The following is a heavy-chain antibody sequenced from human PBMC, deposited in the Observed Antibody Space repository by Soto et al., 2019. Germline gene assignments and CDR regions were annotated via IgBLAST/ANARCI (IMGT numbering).Heavy chain of an antibody. D-gene: IGHD2-2*01. J-gene: IGHJ4*02. CDR1: GFTFGDYA. V-gene: IGHV3-49*04. CDR3: TRIGPEAAMRWYFDY. Sequence: AGGSLRLSCKTSGFTFGDYALNWVRQAPGRGLEWVGFIRATPAGGTAEYAASVKDRFTVSRDASSSTAYLQMDSLRTEDTAVYFCTRIGPEAAMRWYFDYWGQGTLVTVSS. CDR2: IRATPAGGTA.